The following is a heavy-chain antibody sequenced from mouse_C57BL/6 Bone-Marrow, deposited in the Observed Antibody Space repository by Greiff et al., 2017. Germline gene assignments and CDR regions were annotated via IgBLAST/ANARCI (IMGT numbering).Heavy chain of an antibody. CDR2: INPNNGGT. Sequence: EVQLQQSGPELVKPGASVKMSCKASGYTFTDYNMHWVKQSHGKSLEWIGYINPNNGGTSYNQKFKGKATLTVNKSSSTAYMELRSLTSEDSAVYYCASHYYGGSYGYFDVWGTGTTVTVSS. D-gene: IGHD1-1*01. V-gene: IGHV1-22*01. J-gene: IGHJ1*03. CDR1: GYTFTDYN. CDR3: ASHYYGGSYGYFDV.